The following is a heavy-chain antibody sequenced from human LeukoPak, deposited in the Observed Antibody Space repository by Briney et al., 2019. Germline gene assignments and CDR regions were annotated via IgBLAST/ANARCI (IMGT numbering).Heavy chain of an antibody. CDR1: GFTFSSYT. V-gene: IGHV3-21*01. CDR2: ISSSSSYI. Sequence: GGSLRLSCAASGFTFSSYTMHWIRQAPGKGLEWVSSISSSSSYIYYADSVKGRFTISRDNAKNSLYLQMNSLRAEDTAVYYCAKMALGELHDYWGQGTLVTVSS. CDR3: AKMALGELHDY. D-gene: IGHD3-10*01. J-gene: IGHJ4*02.